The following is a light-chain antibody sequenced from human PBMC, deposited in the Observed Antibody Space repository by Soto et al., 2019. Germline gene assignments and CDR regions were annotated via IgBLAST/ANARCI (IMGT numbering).Light chain of an antibody. CDR2: EVS. Sequence: QSVLTQPASLSGSPGKSITISCTGTSSDVGGYNYVSWYQQHPGKAPKLMIYEVSNRPSGVSNRFSGSKSGKTASLTISGLQAEDEAEYYCRSYTSSSALVFGTGTKVTVL. CDR3: RSYTSSSALV. CDR1: SSDVGGYNY. J-gene: IGLJ1*01. V-gene: IGLV2-14*01.